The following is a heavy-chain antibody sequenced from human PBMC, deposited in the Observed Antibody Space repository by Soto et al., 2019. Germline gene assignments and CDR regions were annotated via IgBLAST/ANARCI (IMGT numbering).Heavy chain of an antibody. Sequence: QVQLQESGPGLVKPSQTLTLTCTVSGGSITSGRFYWSWIRQHPGKGLEWIGPISESGSSYYNPSLESSVTISVDTSENQFSMRLSAVSAADTAVYFCARTTFYDIFSAYYSHFDYWGQGTKVTVSS. CDR3: ARTTFYDIFSAYYSHFDY. D-gene: IGHD3-9*01. V-gene: IGHV4-31*03. J-gene: IGHJ4*02. CDR1: GGSITSGRFY. CDR2: ISESGSS.